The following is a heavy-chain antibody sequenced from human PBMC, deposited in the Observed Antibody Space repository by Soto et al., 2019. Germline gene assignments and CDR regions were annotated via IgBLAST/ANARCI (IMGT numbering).Heavy chain of an antibody. J-gene: IGHJ4*02. CDR3: ARDTPSLQTTGGIDY. CDR2: INSNNGNT. Sequence: QVQLVQSGAEVKRPGASVKASCKASGYTFTSYGISWVRQAPGQGLEWMGWINSNNGNTDYAQMLQGRLTMTTDTSTTTVDMELRSLRSDDTAVYFCARDTPSLQTTGGIDYWGQGTLVTVSS. V-gene: IGHV1-18*01. CDR1: GYTFTSYG. D-gene: IGHD7-27*01.